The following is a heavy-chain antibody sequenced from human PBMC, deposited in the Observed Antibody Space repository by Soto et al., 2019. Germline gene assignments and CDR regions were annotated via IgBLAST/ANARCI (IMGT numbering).Heavy chain of an antibody. Sequence: QVQLRESGPGLVMPSQTLSLTCTVSGDSIGSGNKYWSWIRQAPGKGLEWIGYIFSSGTTYYNPYIKSRLTMSLDTSQKQFSLKLNSVTAADTAVYFCARVPSTFDFYYAMDVWGQGTTVTVSS. CDR3: ARVPSTFDFYYAMDV. CDR2: IFSSGTT. J-gene: IGHJ6*02. V-gene: IGHV4-30-4*01. CDR1: GDSIGSGNKY. D-gene: IGHD3-16*01.